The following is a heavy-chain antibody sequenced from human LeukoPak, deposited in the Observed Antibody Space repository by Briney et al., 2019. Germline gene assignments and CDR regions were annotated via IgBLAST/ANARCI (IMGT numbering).Heavy chain of an antibody. CDR2: ISYDGSNK. CDR3: AKGGMSTIVRGVIGYMDV. D-gene: IGHD3-10*01. J-gene: IGHJ6*03. V-gene: IGHV3-30*14. CDR1: GFTFSSYA. Sequence: GGSLRLSCAASGFTFSSYAMHWVRQAPGKGLEWVAVISYDGSNKYYADSVKGRFTFSRDNSKNTLYLQMNSLRAEDTAVYYCAKGGMSTIVRGVIGYMDVWGKGTTVTISS.